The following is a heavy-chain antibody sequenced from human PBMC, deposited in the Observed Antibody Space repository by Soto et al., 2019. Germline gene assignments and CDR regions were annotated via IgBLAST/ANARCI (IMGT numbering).Heavy chain of an antibody. CDR1: GFTFSSYA. CDR2: ISGSGGST. CDR3: AKLSDMYVVVIHCDY. J-gene: IGHJ4*02. D-gene: IGHD3-22*01. V-gene: IGHV3-23*01. Sequence: GGSLRLSCAASGFTFSSYAMSWVRQAPGRGLEWVSAISGSGGSTYYADSVKGRFTISRDNSKNTLYLQMNSLRAEDTAVYYCAKLSDMYVVVIHCDYWGQGTLVTVSS.